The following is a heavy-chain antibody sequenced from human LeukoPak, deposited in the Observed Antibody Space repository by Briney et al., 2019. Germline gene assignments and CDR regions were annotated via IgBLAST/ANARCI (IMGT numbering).Heavy chain of an antibody. CDR1: GFTFSSYS. J-gene: IGHJ4*02. CDR2: IKQDGSEK. CDR3: ARVPPGAAAPDYYFDY. D-gene: IGHD2-2*01. Sequence: GGSLRLSCAASGFTFSSYSMNWVRQAPGKGLEWVANIKQDGSEKYYVDSVEGRFTISRDNAKNSLYLQMNSLRAEDTAVYYCARVPPGAAAPDYYFDYWGQGTLVTVSS. V-gene: IGHV3-7*01.